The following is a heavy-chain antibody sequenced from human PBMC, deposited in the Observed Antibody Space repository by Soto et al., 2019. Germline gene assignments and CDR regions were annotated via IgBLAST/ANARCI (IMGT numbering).Heavy chain of an antibody. D-gene: IGHD6-13*01. CDR2: IKHRVST. V-gene: IGHV4-30-2*01. Sequence: PSETLSLTCAVSGGSISSGGYSWSWILKPPGKGLEWMWYIKHRVSTYYNPSLNRRVTISLDMSKNQFSLKLSSVTAADTAVYYCARVVAAAGNYFDYWGQGTLVTVSS. CDR1: GGSISSGGYS. J-gene: IGHJ4*02. CDR3: ARVVAAAGNYFDY.